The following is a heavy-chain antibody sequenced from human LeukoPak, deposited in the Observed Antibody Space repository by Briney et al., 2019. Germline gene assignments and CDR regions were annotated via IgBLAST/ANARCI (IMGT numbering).Heavy chain of an antibody. J-gene: IGHJ4*02. CDR3: ARGSHYYDSSGYYPFDF. V-gene: IGHV3-74*01. D-gene: IGHD3-22*01. Sequence: GGSLRLSCPGSGFTFSSYWMHWVRQAPAKGLVWVSRINSDGSSTSYAASVEGSFTISRDNAKNTLFVQMNSLRAEDTAVYYCARGSHYYDSSGYYPFDFWGQGTLVTVSS. CDR2: INSDGSST. CDR1: GFTFSSYW.